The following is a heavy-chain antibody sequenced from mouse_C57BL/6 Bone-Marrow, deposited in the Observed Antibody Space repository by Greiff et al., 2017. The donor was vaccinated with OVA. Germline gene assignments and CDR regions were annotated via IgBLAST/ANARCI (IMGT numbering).Heavy chain of an antibody. V-gene: IGHV14-2*01. D-gene: IGHD4-1*01. Sequence: VQLQQSGAELVKPGASVKLSCTASGFNIKDYYMHWVKQRTEQGLEWIGRIAPEDGETKYDPKFQGKATITADTSSNTAYLQLSSLTSEDTAVYYCARRDWDLFDYWGQGTTLTVSS. CDR3: ARRDWDLFDY. J-gene: IGHJ2*01. CDR1: GFNIKDYY. CDR2: IAPEDGET.